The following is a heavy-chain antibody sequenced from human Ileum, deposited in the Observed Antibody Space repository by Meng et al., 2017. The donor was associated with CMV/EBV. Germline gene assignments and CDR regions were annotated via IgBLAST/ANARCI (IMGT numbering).Heavy chain of an antibody. CDR1: GFTFSSDG. J-gene: IGHJ4*02. CDR2: IRYDGSNK. CDR3: AKAEGQWLAYYDY. V-gene: IGHV3-30*02. Sequence: SSAASGFTFSSDGMQWVRQAPGKGLEWVAFIRYDGSNKYYADSVKGRFTISRDNSKNTLYLQMSSLRAEDTAVYYCAKAEGQWLAYYDYWGQGTLVTVSS. D-gene: IGHD6-19*01.